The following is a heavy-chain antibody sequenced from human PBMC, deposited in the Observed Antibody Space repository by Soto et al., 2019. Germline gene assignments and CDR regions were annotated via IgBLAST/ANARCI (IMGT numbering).Heavy chain of an antibody. J-gene: IGHJ6*02. V-gene: IGHV3-21*01. Sequence: ESGGGLVTPGGSLRLSCAASGFTFSSYSMNWVRQAPGKGLEWVSSISSSSSYIYYADSVKGRFTISRDNAKNSLYLQMNSLRAEDTAVYYCARAPWGGDSYGMDVWGQGTTVTVSS. CDR1: GFTFSSYS. D-gene: IGHD2-21*02. CDR3: ARAPWGGDSYGMDV. CDR2: ISSSSSYI.